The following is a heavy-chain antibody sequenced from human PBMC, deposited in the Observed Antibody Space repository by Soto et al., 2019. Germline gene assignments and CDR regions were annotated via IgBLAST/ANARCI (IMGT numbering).Heavy chain of an antibody. CDR3: ARQGSSSIYYYGMDV. CDR2: IYYSGIT. V-gene: IGHV4-31*03. CDR1: GASISSGGYY. J-gene: IGHJ6*02. D-gene: IGHD6-6*01. Sequence: SETLSLTCTVSGASISSGGYYWTWIRQHPGKGLEWIGYIYYSGITYYNPSLKSRVTISVDTSKNQFSLNLSSVTAADTAVYYCARQGSSSIYYYGMDVWGQGTTVTV.